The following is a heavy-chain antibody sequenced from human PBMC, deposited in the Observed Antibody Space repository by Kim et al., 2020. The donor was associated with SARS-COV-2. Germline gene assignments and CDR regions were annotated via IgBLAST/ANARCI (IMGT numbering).Heavy chain of an antibody. CDR3: ARDDLGSSSPFDY. V-gene: IGHV3-48*03. J-gene: IGHJ4*02. Sequence: YADSGKGRFTISRDKGKNSLYLQMNSLRAEETAVYYCARDDLGSSSPFDYWGQGTLVTVSS. D-gene: IGHD6-6*01.